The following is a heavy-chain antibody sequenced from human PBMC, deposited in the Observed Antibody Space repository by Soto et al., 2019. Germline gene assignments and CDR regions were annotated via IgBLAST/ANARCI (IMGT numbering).Heavy chain of an antibody. CDR3: TTARGTYGAEYFQH. Sequence: GGSLRLSCAASGYTFTNAWMSWVRQAPGKGLEWVGRIKSKTDGGTTDYAAPVKGRFTISRDDSKNTLYLQMNSLKTEDTAVYYCTTARGTYGAEYFQHWGQGTLVTVSS. CDR2: IKSKTDGGTT. CDR1: GYTFTNAW. V-gene: IGHV3-15*01. J-gene: IGHJ1*01. D-gene: IGHD4-17*01.